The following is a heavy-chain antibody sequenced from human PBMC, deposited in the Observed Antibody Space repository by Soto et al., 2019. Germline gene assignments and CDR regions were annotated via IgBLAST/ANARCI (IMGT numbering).Heavy chain of an antibody. J-gene: IGHJ6*02. CDR3: AKEMRIAAAGGWGLYYYYYGMDV. V-gene: IGHV3-30*18. Sequence: GGSLRLSCAASGFTFSSYGMHWVRQAPGKGLEWVAVISYDGSNKYYADSVKGRFTISRDNSKNTLYLQMNSLRAEDTAVYYCAKEMRIAAAGGWGLYYYYYGMDVWGQGTTVTVSS. CDR1: GFTFSSYG. D-gene: IGHD6-13*01. CDR2: ISYDGSNK.